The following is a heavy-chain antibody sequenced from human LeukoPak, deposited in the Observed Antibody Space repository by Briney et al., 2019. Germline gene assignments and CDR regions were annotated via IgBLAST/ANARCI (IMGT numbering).Heavy chain of an antibody. Sequence: ASVKVSCKASGYTFTSYDINWVRQATGQGLEWMGWMNPNSGNTGYAQKFQGRVTITRNTSISTAYMELSSLRSEDTAVYYCARGWVTQGAFDIWGQGTMVTVSS. J-gene: IGHJ3*02. CDR2: MNPNSGNT. V-gene: IGHV1-8*03. CDR3: ARGWVTQGAFDI. D-gene: IGHD2-21*02. CDR1: GYTFTSYD.